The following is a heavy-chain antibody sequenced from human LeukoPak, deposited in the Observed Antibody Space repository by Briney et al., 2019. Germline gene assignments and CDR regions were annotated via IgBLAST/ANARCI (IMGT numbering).Heavy chain of an antibody. Sequence: SETLSLTCTVSGGSLSTYYWSGISEPPGEGLGCIGYIYYSGSTNYNPSLTSRVTISVDTSKNQFSLKLSSVTAADTAVYYCARYRNRVYGMDVWGQGTTVTVSS. CDR3: ARYRNRVYGMDV. D-gene: IGHD1-14*01. CDR2: IYYSGST. V-gene: IGHV4-59*01. J-gene: IGHJ6*02. CDR1: GGSLSTYY.